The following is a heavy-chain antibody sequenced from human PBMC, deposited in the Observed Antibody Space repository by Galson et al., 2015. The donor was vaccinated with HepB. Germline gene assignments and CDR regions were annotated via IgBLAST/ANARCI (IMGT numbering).Heavy chain of an antibody. CDR1: GYTFSAYF. CDR2: INPKRGGT. V-gene: IGHV1-2*02. Sequence: SVKVSCKAYGYTFSAYFVHWLRQAPGERPQWMGFINPKRGGTEYAQKFQGRVTMTRDAATNTVYMELRSLTSDDTAFYYYARDSGRPGQFWYFDLWGRGSLVTVSS. CDR3: ARDSGRPGQFWYFDL. J-gene: IGHJ2*01. D-gene: IGHD5-24*01.